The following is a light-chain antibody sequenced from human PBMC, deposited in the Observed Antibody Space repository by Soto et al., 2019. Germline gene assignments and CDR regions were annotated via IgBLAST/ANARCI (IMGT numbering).Light chain of an antibody. J-gene: IGKJ1*01. CDR3: QQYNSHSM. CDR1: QSISNW. Sequence: DIQMTQSPSTLSASVGDRVTITCRASQSISNWLAWYQQKPGEAPKLLIYKASSLESGVPSRFSGSGSGTEFTLTISSLQPDDFATYYCQQYNSHSMFGQGTKVEIK. CDR2: KAS. V-gene: IGKV1-5*03.